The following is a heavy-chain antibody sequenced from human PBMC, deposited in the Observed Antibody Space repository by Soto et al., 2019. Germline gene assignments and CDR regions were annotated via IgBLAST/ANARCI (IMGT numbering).Heavy chain of an antibody. V-gene: IGHV1-69*12. Sequence: QVQLVQSGAEVKKPGSSVKVSCKASGGTFSSYAISWVRQAPGQGLEWMGGIIPIFGTANYAQKFQGRVTITADESQSTDYMELSSLRSEGTAGYYCARKAVVITRGGFDYWGQGTLVTVSS. J-gene: IGHJ4*02. CDR1: GGTFSSYA. CDR3: ARKAVVITRGGFDY. D-gene: IGHD3-16*01. CDR2: IIPIFGTA.